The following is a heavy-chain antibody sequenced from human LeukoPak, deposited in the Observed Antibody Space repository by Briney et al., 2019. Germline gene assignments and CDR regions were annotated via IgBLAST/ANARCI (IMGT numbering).Heavy chain of an antibody. CDR1: GYTFTGYY. CDR3: ARGREPDYGDYGETYFDY. D-gene: IGHD4-17*01. CDR2: INPNSGGT. Sequence: ASVKVSCKASGYTFTGYYMHWVRQAPGQGLEWMGWINPNSGGTNYAQKFQGRVTMTRDTSISTAYMELSRLRSDDTAVYYCARGREPDYGDYGETYFDYWGQGPLVTVSS. V-gene: IGHV1-2*02. J-gene: IGHJ4*02.